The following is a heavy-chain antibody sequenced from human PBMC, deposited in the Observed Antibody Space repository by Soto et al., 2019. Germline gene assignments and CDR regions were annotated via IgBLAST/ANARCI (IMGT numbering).Heavy chain of an antibody. CDR3: ARVGPLRYFDWLPNYFDY. CDR1: GGSFSGCY. V-gene: IGHV4-34*01. D-gene: IGHD3-9*01. Sequence: QVQLQQWGAGLLKPSETLSLTCAVYGGSFSGCYWSWIRQPPGKGLEWIGEINHSGSTNYNPSLKSRVTISVDTSKNQFSLKLSSVTAADTAVYYCARVGPLRYFDWLPNYFDYWGQGTLVTVSS. CDR2: INHSGST. J-gene: IGHJ4*02.